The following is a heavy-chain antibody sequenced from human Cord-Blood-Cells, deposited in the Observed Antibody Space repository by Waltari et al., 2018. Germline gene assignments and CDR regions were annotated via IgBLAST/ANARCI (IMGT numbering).Heavy chain of an antibody. Sequence: QVQLQESGPGLVKPSQTLSLPCTVSGGSISSGGYYWSWIRQHPGKGLEWIGYIDYSGSTYYNPSLKSRVTIAVDTSKNQFSLKLSSVTAADTAVYYCARLDDSSGYYFDYWGQGTLVTVSS. D-gene: IGHD3-22*01. CDR1: GGSISSGGYY. CDR2: IDYSGST. CDR3: ARLDDSSGYYFDY. J-gene: IGHJ4*02. V-gene: IGHV4-31*03.